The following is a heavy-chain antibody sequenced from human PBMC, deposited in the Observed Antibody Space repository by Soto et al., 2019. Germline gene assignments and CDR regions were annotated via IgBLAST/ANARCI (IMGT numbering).Heavy chain of an antibody. CDR2: ISGSGGNT. CDR3: AKDVAAAGTLYYYYMDV. Sequence: EVQLLESGGGLVQPGGSLRLSCAASGFTFSSYAMSWVRQAPGKGLEWVSAISGSGGNTYYADSVKGRFTISRDNSKNTLYLQMNSLRAEDTAVYYCAKDVAAAGTLYYYYMDVWGKGTTVTVSS. D-gene: IGHD6-13*01. CDR1: GFTFSSYA. V-gene: IGHV3-23*01. J-gene: IGHJ6*03.